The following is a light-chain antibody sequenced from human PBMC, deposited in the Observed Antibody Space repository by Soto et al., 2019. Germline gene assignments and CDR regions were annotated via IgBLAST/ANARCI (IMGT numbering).Light chain of an antibody. CDR1: QGINNY. Sequence: DIQMTQSPSSLSASVGDRVTVTCRASQGINNYLAWYQHKPGEVPNLLIYAASTLHSWVPSQFSGSGSWTDFTLTIMSLQPEDVTTYYCQKYDIDPFSFDPETKVDIK. CDR2: AAS. V-gene: IGKV1-27*01. J-gene: IGKJ3*01. CDR3: QKYDIDPFS.